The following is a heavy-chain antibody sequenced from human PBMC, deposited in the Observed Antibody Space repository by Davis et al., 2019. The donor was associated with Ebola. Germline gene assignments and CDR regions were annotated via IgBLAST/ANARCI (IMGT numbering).Heavy chain of an antibody. CDR1: GFTFSDYY. Sequence: VILGGSLRLSCAASGFTFSDYYMSWIRQAPGKGLEWVSYISSSGSTIYYADSVKGRFTISRDNAKNSLYLQMNSLRAEDTAVYYCARVLVLPKGYYYGMDVWGQGTTVTVSS. CDR2: ISSSGSTI. CDR3: ARVLVLPKGYYYGMDV. V-gene: IGHV3-11*01. D-gene: IGHD4/OR15-4a*01. J-gene: IGHJ6*02.